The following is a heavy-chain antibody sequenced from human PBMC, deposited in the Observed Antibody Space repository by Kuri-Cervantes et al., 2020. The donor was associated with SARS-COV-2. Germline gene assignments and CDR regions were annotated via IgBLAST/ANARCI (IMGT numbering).Heavy chain of an antibody. V-gene: IGHV4-38-2*01. CDR2: LYRSGST. J-gene: IGHJ3*02. Sequence: SETLSLTCAASGHSISSGYYWGWIRQSPGKGLEWIGSLYRSGSTYYNPSLKSRVTISADTSKNQFSLKLNSVTAADTAVYYCATMTVLSSDAFDIWGLGTMVTVSS. CDR1: GHSISSGYY. D-gene: IGHD4-11*01. CDR3: ATMTVLSSDAFDI.